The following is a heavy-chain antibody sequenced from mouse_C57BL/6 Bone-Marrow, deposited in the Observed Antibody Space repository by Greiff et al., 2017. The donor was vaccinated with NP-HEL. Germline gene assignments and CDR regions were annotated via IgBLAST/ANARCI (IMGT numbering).Heavy chain of an antibody. CDR2: INPYNGGT. CDR1: GYTFTDYY. J-gene: IGHJ3*01. CDR3: AREASCAWFAY. D-gene: IGHD6-1*01. V-gene: IGHV1-19*01. Sequence: VQLQQSGPVLVKPGASVKMSCKASGYTFTDYYMNWVKQSHGKSLEWIGVINPYNGGTSYNQKFKGKATLTVDKSSSTAYMELNSLTSEDSAVYYCAREASCAWFAYWGQGTLVTVSA.